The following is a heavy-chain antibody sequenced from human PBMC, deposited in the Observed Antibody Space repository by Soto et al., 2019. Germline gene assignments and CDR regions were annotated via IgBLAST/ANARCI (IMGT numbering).Heavy chain of an antibody. CDR3: AKEDSSGTYYLYYFDY. CDR2: ISGSGDST. Sequence: PGGSLRLSCAASGFTFSNPAMTWVRQAQGKGLEWVSAISGSGDSTYYADSVKGRFTISRDNSKKTLHLQMNSLRAEDTAVYYCAKEDSSGTYYLYYFDYWGPGTLVTVSS. D-gene: IGHD3-10*01. V-gene: IGHV3-23*01. J-gene: IGHJ4*02. CDR1: GFTFSNPA.